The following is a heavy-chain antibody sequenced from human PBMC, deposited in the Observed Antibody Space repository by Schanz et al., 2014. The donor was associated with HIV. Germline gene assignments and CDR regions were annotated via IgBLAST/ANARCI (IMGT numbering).Heavy chain of an antibody. CDR3: ARDLGGDFWSAQGGFDP. CDR2: INPSGGRT. J-gene: IGHJ5*02. CDR1: GFTLTSYY. V-gene: IGHV1-46*01. D-gene: IGHD3-3*01. Sequence: QVQLVQSGPEVKKPGASVRVSCKASGFTLTSYYIHWVRQAPGQGLEWMGIINPSGGRTNYAQKGPKTTTPGDARTNYAQTFHGSLTVTRDTSTSTVYMEMNSLRPDDTAVYYCARDLGGDFWSAQGGFDPWGQGTLVTVSS.